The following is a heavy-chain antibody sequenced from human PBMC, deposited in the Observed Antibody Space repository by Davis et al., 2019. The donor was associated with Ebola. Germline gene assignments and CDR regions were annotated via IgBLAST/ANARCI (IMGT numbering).Heavy chain of an antibody. CDR3: TTCEMSHCTGGVCYTLSYYYYGMDV. D-gene: IGHD2-8*02. V-gene: IGHV1-69*04. J-gene: IGHJ6*02. CDR1: GGTFSSYA. CDR2: IIPILGIA. Sequence: AASVKVSCKASGGTFSSYAISWVRQAPGQGLEWMGRIIPILGIANYAQKFQGRVTITADKPTSTAYMELSSLRSEDTAVYYCTTCEMSHCTGGVCYTLSYYYYGMDVWGQGTTVTVSS.